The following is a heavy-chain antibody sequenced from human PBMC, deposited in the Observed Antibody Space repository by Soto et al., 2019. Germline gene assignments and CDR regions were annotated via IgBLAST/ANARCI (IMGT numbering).Heavy chain of an antibody. Sequence: QVQLVQSGAEVKKPGSSVKVSCKASGGTFSSYAISWVRQAPGQGLAWLGGIISIFGTANYAQKFQGRVTITADESTSTAYMELSSLRSEDTAVYYCARAKVVGATPPYYGMDVWGQGTTVTVSS. V-gene: IGHV1-69*01. J-gene: IGHJ6*02. CDR2: IISIFGTA. D-gene: IGHD1-26*01. CDR1: GGTFSSYA. CDR3: ARAKVVGATPPYYGMDV.